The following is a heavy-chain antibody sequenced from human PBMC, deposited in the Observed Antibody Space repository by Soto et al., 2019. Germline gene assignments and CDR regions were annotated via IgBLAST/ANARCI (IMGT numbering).Heavy chain of an antibody. Sequence: QVQLVQSGAEVKKPGSSVKVSCKASGGTFSSYAISWVRQAPGQGLEWMGGIIPIFGTANYAQKYQGRVTITADESTSTAYRELRSLRSEDTAVYYCARGIAAAAWFDPWGQGTLVTVSS. D-gene: IGHD6-13*01. CDR2: IIPIFGTA. V-gene: IGHV1-69*12. CDR3: ARGIAAAAWFDP. CDR1: GGTFSSYA. J-gene: IGHJ5*02.